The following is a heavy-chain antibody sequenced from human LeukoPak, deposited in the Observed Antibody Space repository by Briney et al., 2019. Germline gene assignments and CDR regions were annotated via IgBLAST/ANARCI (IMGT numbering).Heavy chain of an antibody. J-gene: IGHJ4*02. CDR2: IRYDGSDR. CDR1: EFTFSSYG. CDR3: AKDGWGSSGYYDY. D-gene: IGHD3-22*01. V-gene: IGHV3-30*02. Sequence: PGGSLRLSCVASEFTFSSYGMHWVRQAPGKGLEWVAYIRYDGSDRYYADSVKGRFTISRDSSKNTLYLQMNSLRAEDTAVYYCAKDGWGSSGYYDYWGQGTLVTVSS.